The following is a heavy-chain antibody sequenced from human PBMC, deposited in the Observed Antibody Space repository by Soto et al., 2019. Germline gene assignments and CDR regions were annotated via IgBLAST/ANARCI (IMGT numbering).Heavy chain of an antibody. CDR3: ARDGYDSSGYYSTTFDY. V-gene: IGHV1-69*13. CDR2: IIPIFGTA. Sequence: ASVKVSCKASGGTFSSYAISWVRQAPGQGLEWMGGIIPIFGTANYAQKFQGRVTITADESTSTAYMELSSLRSEDTAVYYCARDGYDSSGYYSTTFDYWGQGTLVTVSS. J-gene: IGHJ4*02. CDR1: GGTFSSYA. D-gene: IGHD3-22*01.